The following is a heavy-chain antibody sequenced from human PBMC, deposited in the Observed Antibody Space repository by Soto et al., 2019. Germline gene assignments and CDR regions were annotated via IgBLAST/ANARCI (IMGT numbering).Heavy chain of an antibody. CDR2: IYYSGKI. CDR3: ARKTGGYYPFDD. CDR1: GCSISGGSW. D-gene: IGHD1-26*01. V-gene: IGHV4-28*05. J-gene: IGHJ4*01. Sequence: SETLSLTCSFSGCSISGGSWWVWIRQPPGKGLEWIGYIYYSGKIHYNPSLESRVTMSVDTSKNQFSLKLSSVTVADTAVYYCARKTGGYYPFDDWGHGTLVTVSS.